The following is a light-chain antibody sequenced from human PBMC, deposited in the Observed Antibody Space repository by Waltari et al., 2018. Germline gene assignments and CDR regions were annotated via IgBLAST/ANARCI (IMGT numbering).Light chain of an antibody. CDR1: SSDVGRYNL. CDR3: CSYAVSNTRV. V-gene: IGLV2-23*02. CDR2: EFT. J-gene: IGLJ3*02. Sequence: QSALTQPASVSGSPGQSITISCTGTSSDVGRYNLLSEYQQHPGKVPKLMIYEFTKRPSVVSNRFTGSNSSNTAALTISVLQAEVDADYYYCSYAVSNTRVFAGGTKLTVL.